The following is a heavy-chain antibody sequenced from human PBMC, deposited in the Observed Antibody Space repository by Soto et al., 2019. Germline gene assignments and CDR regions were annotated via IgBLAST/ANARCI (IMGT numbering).Heavy chain of an antibody. CDR2: IRSKANSHAT. D-gene: IGHD2-21*02. Sequence: GGSLRLSCAASGFTFSGSGIHWVRQASGKGLEWVGRIRSKANSHATAYAASVKGRFTISRDDSKNTTYVQMNGLKTEDTAVYYCTTCGGDCRSGDYWGQGTRVTVSS. J-gene: IGHJ4*02. CDR1: GFTFSGSG. CDR3: TTCGGDCRSGDY. V-gene: IGHV3-73*01.